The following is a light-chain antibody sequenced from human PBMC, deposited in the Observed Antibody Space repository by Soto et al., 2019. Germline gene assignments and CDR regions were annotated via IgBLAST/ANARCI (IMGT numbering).Light chain of an antibody. CDR2: GAS. Sequence: EIVLTQSPGTLSLSPGERATLSCRASQSVSSSYLAWYQQKPGQAPRLLIYGASSRATGIPDRFSGSGSGTDFTRTISRLEPEDFAVYYCQQYGSSPPITFGHRTRLEIK. J-gene: IGKJ5*01. CDR3: QQYGSSPPIT. CDR1: QSVSSSY. V-gene: IGKV3-20*01.